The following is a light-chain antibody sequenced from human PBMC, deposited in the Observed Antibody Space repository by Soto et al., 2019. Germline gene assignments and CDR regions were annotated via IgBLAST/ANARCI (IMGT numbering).Light chain of an antibody. Sequence: DIQMTQSPSSASASVGDRGTITCRASQGFSTWLAWYRRKPGRAPEFLIYSASSLHSGVPSRFSGSGSGTDFTLTISSLQPEDFATYYCQQANSFPRTFGGGTEVEIK. J-gene: IGKJ4*01. CDR1: QGFSTW. CDR2: SAS. V-gene: IGKV1-12*01. CDR3: QQANSFPRT.